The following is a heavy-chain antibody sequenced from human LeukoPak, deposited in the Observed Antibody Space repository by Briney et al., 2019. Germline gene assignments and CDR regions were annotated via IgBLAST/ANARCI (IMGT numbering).Heavy chain of an antibody. J-gene: IGHJ4*02. CDR2: ISGSGGST. CDR1: GFTFSSYG. D-gene: IGHD3-3*01. V-gene: IGHV3-23*01. Sequence: GGSLRLSCGASGFTFSSYGMSWVRQAPGKGREWVSAISGSGGSTYYADSVKGRFTISRDNSKNTLSLQMNSLRAEDTAIYYCAKTPIAVRIFGDDYWGQGTLVTVSS. CDR3: AKTPIAVRIFGDDY.